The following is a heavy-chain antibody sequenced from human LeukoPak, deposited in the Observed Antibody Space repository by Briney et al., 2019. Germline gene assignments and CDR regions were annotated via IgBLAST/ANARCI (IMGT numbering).Heavy chain of an antibody. Sequence: PSETLSLTCTVSGGSISISGYYWAWIRQPPGKGPEWIGSIFYTGTTYYNPSLKSRVTISVDTSKNQFSLKLSSVTAADTAVYYCARRLGGTMMDLGYFDYWGQGTLVTVSS. D-gene: IGHD3-22*01. J-gene: IGHJ4*02. CDR3: ARRLGGTMMDLGYFDY. CDR2: IFYTGTT. CDR1: GGSISISGYY. V-gene: IGHV4-39*07.